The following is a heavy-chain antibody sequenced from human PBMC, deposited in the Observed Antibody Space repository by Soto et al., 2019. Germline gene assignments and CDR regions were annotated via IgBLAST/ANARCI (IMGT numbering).Heavy chain of an antibody. Sequence: GGSLRLSCSASGFTFSSYAMHWVRQAPGKGLEYVSAISSNGGSTYYADSVKGRFTISRDNSKNTLYLQMSSLRAEDTAVYYCVKSHFDWLLSSWFDPWGQGTLVTGSS. V-gene: IGHV3-64D*08. CDR3: VKSHFDWLLSSWFDP. J-gene: IGHJ5*02. CDR2: ISSNGGST. CDR1: GFTFSSYA. D-gene: IGHD3-9*01.